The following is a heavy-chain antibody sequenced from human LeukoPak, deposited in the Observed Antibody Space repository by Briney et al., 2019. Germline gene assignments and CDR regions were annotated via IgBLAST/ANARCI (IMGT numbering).Heavy chain of an antibody. D-gene: IGHD3-22*01. J-gene: IGHJ4*02. CDR3: ARDELGSGYYYY. CDR2: IYSGGST. V-gene: IGHV3-53*01. CDR1: GFTVSSNY. Sequence: PGGSLRLSCAASGFTVSSNYMSWVRQAPGKGLEWVSVIYSGGSTYYADSVKGRFTISRDNSKNTLYLQMNSLRAEDTAVYYCARDELGSGYYYYRGQGTLVTVSS.